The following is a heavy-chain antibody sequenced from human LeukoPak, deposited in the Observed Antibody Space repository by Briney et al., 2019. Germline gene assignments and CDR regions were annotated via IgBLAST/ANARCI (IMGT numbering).Heavy chain of an antibody. J-gene: IGHJ3*02. CDR3: ARGDYGDYGDAFDI. D-gene: IGHD4-17*01. CDR1: GYTFTGYY. V-gene: IGHV1-2*04. CDR2: INPNGGGT. Sequence: ASVKVSCKASGYTFTGYYMHWVRQARGQGLEWMGWINPNGGGTNYAQKFEGWVTMTRDTSISTAYMELSRLRSDDTAVHYCARGDYGDYGDAFDIWGQGKMVTVSS.